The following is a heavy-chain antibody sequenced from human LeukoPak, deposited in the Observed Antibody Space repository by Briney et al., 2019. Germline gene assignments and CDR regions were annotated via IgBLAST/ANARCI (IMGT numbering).Heavy chain of an antibody. CDR2: INHSGST. CDR3: ARGEGYGDYRYYDY. V-gene: IGHV4-34*01. CDR1: GGSFSGYY. J-gene: IGHJ4*02. Sequence: PSETLSLTCAVYGGSFSGYYWSWIRQPPGKGLEWIGEINHSGSTNYNPSLKSRVTISVDTSKNQFSLKLSSVTAADTAVYYCARGEGYGDYRYYDYWGQGTLVTVSS. D-gene: IGHD4-17*01.